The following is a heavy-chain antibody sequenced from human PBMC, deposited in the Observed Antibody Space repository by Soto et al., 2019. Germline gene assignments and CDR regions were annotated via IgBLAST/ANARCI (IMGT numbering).Heavy chain of an antibody. Sequence: QVQLVESGGGVVQPGRSLRLSCAASGFTFRSYAMHWVRQAPGKGLECVAVISYDGSNKFYRDYVKGRFTISRDNSKKTLYLQINSLRYEDTAVYYCARGDREDIAVVIGVRPGEYGVDVWGQGTTVTVSS. J-gene: IGHJ6*02. D-gene: IGHD2-15*01. CDR2: ISYDGSNK. V-gene: IGHV3-30-3*01. CDR3: ARGDREDIAVVIGVRPGEYGVDV. CDR1: GFTFRSYA.